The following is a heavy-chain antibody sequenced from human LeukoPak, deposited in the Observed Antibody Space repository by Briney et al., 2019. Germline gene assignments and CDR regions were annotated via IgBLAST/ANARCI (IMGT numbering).Heavy chain of an antibody. CDR3: ARASPHCSGGSCYYYYYGMDV. D-gene: IGHD2-15*01. Sequence: GGSLRLSCAASGFTFSSYWMSWVRQAPGKGLEWVSSISSSSSYIYYADSVKGRFTISRDNAKNSLYLQMNSLRAEDTAVYYCARASPHCSGGSCYYYYYGMDVWGQGTTVTVSS. CDR1: GFTFSSYW. V-gene: IGHV3-21*01. CDR2: ISSSSSYI. J-gene: IGHJ6*02.